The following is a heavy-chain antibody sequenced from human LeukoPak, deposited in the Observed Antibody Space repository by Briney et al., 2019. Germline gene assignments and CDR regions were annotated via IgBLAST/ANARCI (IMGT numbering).Heavy chain of an antibody. Sequence: SETPSLTCTVSGGSISNYYWSWIRQPPGKGLEWIGYIYYSGSTNYNPSLKSRVTISVDTSKNQFSLKLSSVTAADTAVYYCARGNAYSGLLYYFDYWGQGTLVTVSS. CDR2: IYYSGST. D-gene: IGHD5-12*01. CDR1: GGSISNYY. CDR3: ARGNAYSGLLYYFDY. J-gene: IGHJ4*02. V-gene: IGHV4-59*08.